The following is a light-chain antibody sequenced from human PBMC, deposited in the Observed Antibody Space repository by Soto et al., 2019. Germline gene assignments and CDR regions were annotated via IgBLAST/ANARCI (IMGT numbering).Light chain of an antibody. CDR1: RGVTNY. J-gene: IGKJ1*01. CDR3: QQRSNWPPT. V-gene: IGKV3-11*01. CDR2: SAS. Sequence: LTQSPGTLSLFPGERATLSCRASRGVTNYLAWYQHKPGQAPRLLISSASDMATGIPVRFSGSGSGTDFTLTISSLEPEDSAVYYCQQRSNWPPTFGQGTKVEIK.